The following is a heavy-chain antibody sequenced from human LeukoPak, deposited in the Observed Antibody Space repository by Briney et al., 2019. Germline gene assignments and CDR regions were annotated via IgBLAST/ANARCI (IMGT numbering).Heavy chain of an antibody. Sequence: GGSLRLSCAASGFTFSSYAMHWVRQAPGKGLEWVAVISYDGSNKYYADSVKGRFTISRDNSKNTLYLQMNSLRAEDTAVYYCAKDQLGGYWGQGTLVTVSS. J-gene: IGHJ4*02. CDR3: AKDQLGGY. CDR2: ISYDGSNK. V-gene: IGHV3-30-3*01. D-gene: IGHD5-18*01. CDR1: GFTFSSYA.